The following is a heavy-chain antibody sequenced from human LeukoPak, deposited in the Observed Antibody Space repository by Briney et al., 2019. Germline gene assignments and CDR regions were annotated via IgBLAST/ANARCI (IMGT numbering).Heavy chain of an antibody. CDR2: INSDGSST. V-gene: IGHV3-74*01. CDR1: GFTFSSYW. J-gene: IGHJ4*02. Sequence: GGSLRLSCAASGFTFSSYWMHWVRQAPGKGLVWVSRINSDGSSTSYADSVKGRFTISRDNAKNTEYLQMNSLRAEDTAVYYCARVDYDVSTGYQNYFEFWGQGTLVTVSS. CDR3: ARVDYDVSTGYQNYFEF. D-gene: IGHD3-9*01.